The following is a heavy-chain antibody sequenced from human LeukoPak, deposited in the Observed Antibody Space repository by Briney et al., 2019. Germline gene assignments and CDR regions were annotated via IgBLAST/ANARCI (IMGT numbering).Heavy chain of an antibody. CDR3: ARDNEYCTGGTCRLDY. CDR1: GFTFGFYW. J-gene: IGHJ4*02. V-gene: IGHV3-74*01. CDR2: INNDGSST. Sequence: PGGSLRLSCASSGFTFGFYWMHWVRQAPGKGRMWVSRINNDGSSTSYAGSVKGRFTISRDNAKNTLYLQMNDLRAEDTAVYYCARDNEYCTGGTCRLDYWGQGALVTVSS. D-gene: IGHD2-15*01.